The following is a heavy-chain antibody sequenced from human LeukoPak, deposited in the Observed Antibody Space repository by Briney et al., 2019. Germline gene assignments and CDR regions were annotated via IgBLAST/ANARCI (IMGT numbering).Heavy chain of an antibody. V-gene: IGHV3-23*01. CDR1: GFTFGSYA. Sequence: GGSLRLSCAASGFTFGSYAMSWVRQAPGKGLEWVSAISGSGGSTYYADSVKGRFTISRDNSKNTLYLQMNSLRAEDTAVYYCAKGDYYDSSGYGDAFDIWGQGTMVTVSS. CDR2: ISGSGGST. D-gene: IGHD3-22*01. J-gene: IGHJ3*02. CDR3: AKGDYYDSSGYGDAFDI.